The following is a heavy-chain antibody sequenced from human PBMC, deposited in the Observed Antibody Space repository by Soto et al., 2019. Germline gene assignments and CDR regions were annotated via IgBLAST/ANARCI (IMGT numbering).Heavy chain of an antibody. Sequence: SETLSLTCSIYSGSFSGYYWSWIRQPPGKGLEWIGEISQSGNTNYSPSLKSRVSVSIDTSKKQFSLNLASVSAADTAVYYCARAPKVSGSSQTRPDFWGQGTLVTVSS. CDR2: ISQSGNT. V-gene: IGHV4-34*01. J-gene: IGHJ4*02. D-gene: IGHD6-6*01. CDR1: SGSFSGYY. CDR3: ARAPKVSGSSQTRPDF.